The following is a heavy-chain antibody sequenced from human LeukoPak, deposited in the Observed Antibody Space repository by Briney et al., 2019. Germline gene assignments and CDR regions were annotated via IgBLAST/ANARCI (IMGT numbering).Heavy chain of an antibody. CDR2: TKPDGTAE. CDR3: ARDGGLHTNFDY. V-gene: IGHV3-7*01. D-gene: IGHD2-15*01. CDR1: GFTFRNYW. Sequence: GGSLRLSCAASGFTFRNYWMGWVRQAPGKGLEWVANTKPDGTAEYYADSVRGGFTPSRNNANNFLYLQMDSLRGEDTDVYYCARDGGLHTNFDYWGQGTLVTVSS. J-gene: IGHJ4*01.